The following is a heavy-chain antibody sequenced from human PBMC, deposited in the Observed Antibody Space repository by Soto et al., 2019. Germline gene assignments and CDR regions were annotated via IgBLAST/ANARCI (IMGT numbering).Heavy chain of an antibody. CDR1: GFTFSRYE. CDR2: IHSSGTTI. V-gene: IGHV3-48*03. J-gene: IGHJ3*01. D-gene: IGHD3-10*01. Sequence: EVKLVESGGGLVQPGGSLRLSCAASGFTFSRYEMNWVRQAPGKGLEWISYIHSSGTTIYYADSVKGRFTISRDNAKNSLCLQMNSLSAEDTAVYYCATRSGGGGAFDFWGQGTMVTVSS. CDR3: ATRSGGGGAFDF.